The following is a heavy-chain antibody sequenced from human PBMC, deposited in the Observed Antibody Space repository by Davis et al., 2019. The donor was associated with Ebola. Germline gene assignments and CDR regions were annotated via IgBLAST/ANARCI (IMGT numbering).Heavy chain of an antibody. D-gene: IGHD6-19*01. Sequence: ASVKVSCKASGYTFTSYGISWVRQAPGQGLEWMGWINPNSGGTNYAQKFQGRVTMTRDTSISTAYMELSRLRSDDTAVYYCARGPPLYSSGWYEWLDPWGQGTLVTVSS. CDR1: GYTFTSYG. J-gene: IGHJ5*02. V-gene: IGHV1-2*02. CDR2: INPNSGGT. CDR3: ARGPPLYSSGWYEWLDP.